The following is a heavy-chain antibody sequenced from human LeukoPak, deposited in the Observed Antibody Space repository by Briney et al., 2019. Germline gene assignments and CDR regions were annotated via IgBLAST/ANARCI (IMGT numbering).Heavy chain of an antibody. CDR1: GFTFSTFE. Sequence: PGGSLGLSCAASGFTFSTFEMNWVRQVPGKGLEWVSYIGPSGKSTYYADSVKGRFTISRDNAKNSLYLQMNSLRAEDTAVYYCASSWPFDYWGQGTLVTVSS. D-gene: IGHD6-13*01. CDR2: IGPSGKST. V-gene: IGHV3-48*03. J-gene: IGHJ4*02. CDR3: ASSWPFDY.